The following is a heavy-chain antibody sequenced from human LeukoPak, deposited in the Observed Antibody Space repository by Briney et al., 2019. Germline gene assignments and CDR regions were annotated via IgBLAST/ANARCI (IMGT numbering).Heavy chain of an antibody. V-gene: IGHV4-34*01. CDR2: INHSGST. J-gene: IGHJ4*02. CDR3: ARRPRFSMIVGDY. Sequence: KPSETLSLTCAVYGGSFSGYYWSWIRRPPGKGLEWSGEINHSGSTNYNPSLKSRVTISVDTSKNQFSLKLSSVTAADTAVYYCARRPRFSMIVGDYWGQGTLVTVSS. D-gene: IGHD3-22*01. CDR1: GGSFSGYY.